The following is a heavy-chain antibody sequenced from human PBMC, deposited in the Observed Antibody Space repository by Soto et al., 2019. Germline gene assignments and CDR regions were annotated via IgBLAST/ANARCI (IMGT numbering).Heavy chain of an antibody. J-gene: IGHJ6*02. Sequence: QEQLVQVGAEVKKPGSSVRISCRASGGTFSNDAVSWVRQAPGQGLQWMGGIIPIFGTTHYAQKFQGRVTITADESTATAYMELRSVTSEDTAVYYCATGLRTGNYGMDVWGQGTAVTVSS. CDR3: ATGLRTGNYGMDV. CDR1: GGTFSNDA. V-gene: IGHV1-69*01. D-gene: IGHD3-10*01. CDR2: IIPIFGTT.